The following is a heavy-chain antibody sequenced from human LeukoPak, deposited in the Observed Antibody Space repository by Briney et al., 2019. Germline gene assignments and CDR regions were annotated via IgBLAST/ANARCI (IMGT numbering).Heavy chain of an antibody. D-gene: IGHD6-19*01. CDR1: GYSFTSHN. Sequence: ASVKVSCKTSGYSFTSHNINWVRQATGQGLEWMGWVSPSSGNTAHAQKFQGRVTMTRDTSISTAYMELSSLTSEDTAVYYCARGHPGYASGWPDYWGQGTLVTVSS. CDR2: VSPSSGNT. CDR3: ARGHPGYASGWPDY. J-gene: IGHJ4*02. V-gene: IGHV1-8*01.